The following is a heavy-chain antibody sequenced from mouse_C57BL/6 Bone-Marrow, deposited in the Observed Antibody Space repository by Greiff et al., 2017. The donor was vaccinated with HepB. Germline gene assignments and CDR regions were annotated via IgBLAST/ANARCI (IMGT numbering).Heavy chain of an antibody. Sequence: EVMLVESGAELVRPGASVKLSCTASGFNIKDDYMHWVKQRPEQGLEWIGWIDPENGDTEYASKFQGKATITADTSSNTAYLQLSSLTSEDTAVYYCTTPILYYFDYWGQGTTLTVSS. CDR3: TTPILYYFDY. CDR1: GFNIKDDY. J-gene: IGHJ2*01. V-gene: IGHV14-4*01. CDR2: IDPENGDT. D-gene: IGHD6-5*01.